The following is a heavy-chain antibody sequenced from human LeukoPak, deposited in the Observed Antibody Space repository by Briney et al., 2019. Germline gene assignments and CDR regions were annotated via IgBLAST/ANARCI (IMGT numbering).Heavy chain of an antibody. J-gene: IGHJ4*02. CDR2: IKKDGSEK. Sequence: PGGSLRLSCAASGFTFSSYEMNWVRQAPGKGLEWVANIKKDGSEKYYVDSMKGRFTISRDNAKTSLYLQMNSLRAEDTAVYSCARDLSGITGYTYGRGIHYWGQGTLVTVSS. CDR3: ARDLSGITGYTYGRGIHY. D-gene: IGHD5-18*01. CDR1: GFTFSSYE. V-gene: IGHV3-7*01.